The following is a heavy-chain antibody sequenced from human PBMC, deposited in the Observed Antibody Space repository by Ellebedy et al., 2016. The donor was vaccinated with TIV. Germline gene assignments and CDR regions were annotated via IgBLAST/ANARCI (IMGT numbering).Heavy chain of an antibody. CDR3: AKGDGSEYYYYFYMDV. CDR1: GFTFSRFA. J-gene: IGHJ6*03. CDR2: ISGSAGNT. D-gene: IGHD1-26*01. Sequence: GGSLRLSXAGSGFTFSRFALTWVRQAPGKGLEWVSAISGSAGNTYYADSVKGRFTISRDNSKNTVELQMSSLRAEDTAVYYCAKGDGSEYYYYFYMDVWGKGTSVTVSS. V-gene: IGHV3-23*01.